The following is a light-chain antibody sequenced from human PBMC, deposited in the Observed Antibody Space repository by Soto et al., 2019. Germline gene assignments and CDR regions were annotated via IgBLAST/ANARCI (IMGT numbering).Light chain of an antibody. CDR1: RSHIGNKY. Sequence: SVLTPPPPASGAPRERVTLSCSGSRSHIGNKYVYWYQQFPGTAPKLLMYRNNQRPSGVPDRFSGSKSGTSASLDISGLRSEDEADYYCAAWDAGVGGPAFGGGTKVTVL. CDR3: AAWDAGVGGPA. V-gene: IGLV1-47*01. CDR2: RNN. J-gene: IGLJ2*01.